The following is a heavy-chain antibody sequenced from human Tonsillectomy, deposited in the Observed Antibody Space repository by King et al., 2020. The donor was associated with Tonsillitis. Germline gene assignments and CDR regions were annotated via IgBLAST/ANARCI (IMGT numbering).Heavy chain of an antibody. J-gene: IGHJ6*02. Sequence: VQLVESGGGLVQPGGSLRLFCVASGFTFSSYSMNWVRQAPGKGLEWVSYISSSSSTIYYADSVKGRFTISRDNAKKSLYLQMNSLRDEDTAMYYCARVNYYYYGMDVWGQGTTVTVSS. CDR3: ARVNYYYYGMDV. CDR1: GFTFSSYS. CDR2: ISSSSSTI. V-gene: IGHV3-48*02.